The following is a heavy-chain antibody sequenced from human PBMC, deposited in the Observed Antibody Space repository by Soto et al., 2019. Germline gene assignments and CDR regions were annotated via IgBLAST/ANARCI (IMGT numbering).Heavy chain of an antibody. CDR3: TTLSITIFGVVLMDV. V-gene: IGHV3-15*07. CDR2: IKSVPDGGTV. CDR1: GFTFSNAW. D-gene: IGHD3-3*01. J-gene: IGHJ6*02. Sequence: PGGSLRLSCAASGFTFSNAWMNWVRQAPGKGLEWVGRIKSVPDGGTVDYAAPVKGRFIVSRDDSKNTLYLQMNSLKTEDTAVYYCTTLSITIFGVVLMDVWGQGTTVTVSS.